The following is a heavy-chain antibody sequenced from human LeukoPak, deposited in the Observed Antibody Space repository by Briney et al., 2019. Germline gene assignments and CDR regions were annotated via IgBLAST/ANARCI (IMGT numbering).Heavy chain of an antibody. CDR1: GDSISSGNYY. D-gene: IGHD5-24*01. J-gene: IGHJ4*02. Sequence: SQTLSLTCTVSGDSISSGNYYWSWIRQPAGKGLEWIGRIYTSGSTNYNPSLKSRVTISVVTSKNQFSLKLTSVTAADTAVYYCARERDGYKIYYWGQGTLVTVSS. CDR3: ARERDGYKIYY. CDR2: IYTSGST. V-gene: IGHV4-61*02.